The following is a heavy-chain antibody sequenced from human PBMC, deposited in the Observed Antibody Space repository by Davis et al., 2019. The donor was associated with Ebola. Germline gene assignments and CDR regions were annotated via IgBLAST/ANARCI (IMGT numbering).Heavy chain of an antibody. J-gene: IGHJ4*02. CDR2: IYPGDSDT. CDR3: ARSSWNYGSHFDY. Sequence: GESLKISCKTSGYNFNTYWIGWVRQMPGKGLEWMGIIYPGDSDTRYSPSFQGQVTISADKSVSTAYLQWRSLKASDTAIYYCARSSWNYGSHFDYWGQGTLVTVSS. CDR1: GYNFNTYW. V-gene: IGHV5-51*01. D-gene: IGHD1-7*01.